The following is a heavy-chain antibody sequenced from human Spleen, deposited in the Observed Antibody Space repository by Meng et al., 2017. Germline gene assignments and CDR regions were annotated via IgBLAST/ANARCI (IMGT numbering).Heavy chain of an antibody. D-gene: IGHD4-11*01. Sequence: QVQQQPWGAGLWKPSETSSLHGVFSGGSFSDYYWSWIRQPPGKGLAWIGEINHSGSTNYNPSLESRATISVDTSQNNLSLKLSSVTAADSAVYYCARGPTTMAHDFDYWGQGTLVTVSS. CDR1: GGSFSDYY. V-gene: IGHV4-34*01. J-gene: IGHJ4*02. CDR2: INHSGST. CDR3: ARGPTTMAHDFDY.